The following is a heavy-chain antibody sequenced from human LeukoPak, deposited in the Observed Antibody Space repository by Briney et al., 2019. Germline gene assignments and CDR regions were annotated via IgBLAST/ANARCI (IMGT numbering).Heavy chain of an antibody. CDR3: ARGSAYYIY. CDR2: IKEDGSEK. J-gene: IGHJ4*02. Sequence: PGGSLRLSCAASGFTFSSYWMTWVRQAPGKGLEWVANIKEDGSEKYYVDSVKGRFTISRDNAKNSLFLQMNSLRGNDTAAYYCARGSAYYIYWGQGTLVTVPS. CDR1: GFTFSSYW. D-gene: IGHD3-3*01. V-gene: IGHV3-7*05.